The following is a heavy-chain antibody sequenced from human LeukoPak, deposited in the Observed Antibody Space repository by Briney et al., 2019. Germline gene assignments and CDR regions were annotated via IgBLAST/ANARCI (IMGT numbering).Heavy chain of an antibody. V-gene: IGHV3-21*04. CDR1: GFTFSSYS. D-gene: IGHD6-19*01. CDR3: ARERGSSGWFDY. J-gene: IGHJ4*02. Sequence: GGSLRLSCAASGFTFSSYSMNWVRQAPGKGLEWVSSISSSSSYIYYADSVKGRFTISRDNAKNSLYLQMNSLRAEDTALYYCARERGSSGWFDYWGQGTLVTVSS. CDR2: ISSSSSYI.